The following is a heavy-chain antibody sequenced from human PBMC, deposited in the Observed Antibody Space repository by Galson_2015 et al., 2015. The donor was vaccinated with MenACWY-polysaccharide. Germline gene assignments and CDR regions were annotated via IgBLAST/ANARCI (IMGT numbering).Heavy chain of an antibody. J-gene: IGHJ6*02. CDR1: GLIVSANS. CDR3: ARHRPRGNGMDV. D-gene: IGHD1-14*01. V-gene: IGHV3-53*01. CDR2: IYSGGNT. Sequence: SLRLSCAASGLIVSANSMAWFRQPPGEGLEWVSTIYSGGNTYYADSVKGRFTISRDNSKNTLYLQMNSLRADDTAMYYCARHRPRGNGMDVWGQGTTVTVSS.